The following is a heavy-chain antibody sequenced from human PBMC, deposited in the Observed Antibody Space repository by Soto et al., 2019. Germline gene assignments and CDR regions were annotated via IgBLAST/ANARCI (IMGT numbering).Heavy chain of an antibody. V-gene: IGHV1-18*01. CDR2: IRVYNGDR. CDR3: ASADYGDEDY. D-gene: IGHD4-17*01. Sequence: QVQLVQSGAEVKKPGASVKVSCKASGLAFSNSRISWVRQAPGQGPEWMGWIRVYNGDRNYSWKFQGRLFMTTDTSTSTAYMELRSLRSDDTAVYFCASADYGDEDYWCQGTLVTVSS. J-gene: IGHJ4*02. CDR1: GLAFSNSR.